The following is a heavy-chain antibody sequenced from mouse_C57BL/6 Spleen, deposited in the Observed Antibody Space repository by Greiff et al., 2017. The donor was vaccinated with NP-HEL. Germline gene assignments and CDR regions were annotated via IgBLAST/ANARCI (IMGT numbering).Heavy chain of an antibody. V-gene: IGHV1-19*01. CDR2: INPYNGGT. Sequence: EVQLQQSGPVLVKPGASVKMSCKASGYTFTDYYMNWVKQSHGKSLEWIGVINPYNGGTSYNQKFKGKATLTVDKSSSTAYMELNSLTSEDSAVYYCARRGFYSQTLDAMDYWGQGTSVTVSS. CDR3: ARRGFYSQTLDAMDY. CDR1: GYTFTDYY. J-gene: IGHJ4*01. D-gene: IGHD2-12*01.